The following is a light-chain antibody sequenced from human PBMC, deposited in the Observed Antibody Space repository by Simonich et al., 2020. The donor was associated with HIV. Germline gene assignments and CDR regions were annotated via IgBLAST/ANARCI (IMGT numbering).Light chain of an antibody. CDR1: QSVLYRSSNKNY. J-gene: IGKJ2*01. V-gene: IGKV4-1*01. Sequence: DIVMTQSPDSLAVSLGARATINCRSSQSVLYRSSNKNYLAWYQQTPGQPPKLLIYWASTRESGVPDRFSGSGSGTDFTLTISSLQAEDVAVYYCQQYYNTPYTFGQGTKLEIK. CDR3: QQYYNTPYT. CDR2: WAS.